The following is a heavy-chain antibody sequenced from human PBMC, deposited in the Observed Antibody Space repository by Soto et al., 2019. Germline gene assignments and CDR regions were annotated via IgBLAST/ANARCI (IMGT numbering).Heavy chain of an antibody. CDR3: ARDQRSAAGLDY. V-gene: IGHV3-7*01. D-gene: IGHD6-19*01. CDR2: IKQDGGEK. J-gene: IGHJ4*02. Sequence: SMRLSWVAAGGSSVSYWGSRVSKATGEGLEWVANIKQDGGEKYYVDSVRGRFTISRDNAKNSLYLQMNSLRAEDTAVYYCARDQRSAAGLDYWGQGTLVTVSS. CDR1: GGSSVSYW.